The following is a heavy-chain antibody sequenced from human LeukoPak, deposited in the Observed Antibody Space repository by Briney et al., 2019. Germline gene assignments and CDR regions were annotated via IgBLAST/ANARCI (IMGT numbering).Heavy chain of an antibody. CDR3: ARDRGVWRSTYGMDV. D-gene: IGHD3-10*01. J-gene: IGHJ6*02. CDR1: GFTFSSYS. Sequence: GGSLRLSCAASGFTFSSYSMNWVRQAPGKGLEWVSSISSSSSYIYYADSVKGRFTISRDNAKNSLYLQMNSLRAEDTAVYYCARDRGVWRSTYGMDVWGQGTTVTVSS. V-gene: IGHV3-21*01. CDR2: ISSSSSYI.